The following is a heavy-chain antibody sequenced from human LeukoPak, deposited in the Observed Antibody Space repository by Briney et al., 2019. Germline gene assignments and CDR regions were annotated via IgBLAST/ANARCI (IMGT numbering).Heavy chain of an antibody. V-gene: IGHV3-72*01. CDR1: GFTFSNHY. J-gene: IGHJ4*02. CDR3: ARGGGSYYDVTGFAG. Sequence: GGSLRLSCAASGFTFSNHYMHWVRQAPGKGLEWVGRARNKASSYANEYSATVRGTITGSRADKKKSLYLHMKRLEAAAAAVYYCARGGGSYYDVTGFAGGGQRTLVTV. CDR2: ARNKASSYAN. D-gene: IGHD3-10*02.